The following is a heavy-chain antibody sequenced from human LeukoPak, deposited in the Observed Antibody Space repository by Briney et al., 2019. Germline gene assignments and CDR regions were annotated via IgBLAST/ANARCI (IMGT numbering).Heavy chain of an antibody. V-gene: IGHV1-2*02. D-gene: IGHD2-2*02. J-gene: IGHJ4*02. CDR3: ARGHWEDCSSTSCYIRFDY. CDR2: INPNSGGT. Sequence: GASVKVSCKASGYTFTGYYMHWVRQAPGQRLEWMGWINPNSGGTNYAQKFQGRVTMTRDTSISTAYMELSRLRSDDTAVYYCARGHWEDCSSTSCYIRFDYWGQGTPVTVSS. CDR1: GYTFTGYY.